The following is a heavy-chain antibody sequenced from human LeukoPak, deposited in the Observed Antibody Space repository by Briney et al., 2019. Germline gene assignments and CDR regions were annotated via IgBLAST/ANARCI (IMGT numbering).Heavy chain of an antibody. Sequence: GGSLRLSCAPSGFTFDDYAMHWVRQAPGKGLEWVSGISWNSGSIGYADSVKGRFTISRDNAKTSMYLQMNSLRAEDMAMYYCAKGSYPGIAVAGTDYWGQGTLVTVSS. J-gene: IGHJ4*02. V-gene: IGHV3-9*03. D-gene: IGHD6-19*01. CDR3: AKGSYPGIAVAGTDY. CDR2: ISWNSGSI. CDR1: GFTFDDYA.